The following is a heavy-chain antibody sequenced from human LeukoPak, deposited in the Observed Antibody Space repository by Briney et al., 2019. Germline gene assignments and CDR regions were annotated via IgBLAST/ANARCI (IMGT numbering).Heavy chain of an antibody. CDR2: IIPIFGTA. D-gene: IGHD3-22*01. Sequence: GSSVKVSCKASGGTFSSYAISWVRQAPGQGLEWMGGIIPIFGTANYAQKFQGRVTITADESTSTANMELSSLRSEDTAVYYCASPSEDYYDSSGKLDYWGQGTLVTVSS. CDR1: GGTFSSYA. V-gene: IGHV1-69*01. J-gene: IGHJ4*02. CDR3: ASPSEDYYDSSGKLDY.